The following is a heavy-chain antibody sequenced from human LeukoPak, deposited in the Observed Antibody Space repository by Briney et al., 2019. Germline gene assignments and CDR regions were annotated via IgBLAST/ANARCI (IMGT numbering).Heavy chain of an antibody. J-gene: IGHJ4*02. V-gene: IGHV4-59*12. CDR1: GDSMSDYF. CDR3: ARIKKSWRVYAMKYYFDY. Sequence: SETLSLTCTVSGDSMSDYFWTWIRQPPGKGLEWIGYAADSGSTNYNPSLKSRVTISVDTSKNQFSLKLSSVTAADAAVYYCARIKKSWRVYAMKYYFDYWGQGTLVTVSS. D-gene: IGHD2-8*01. CDR2: AADSGST.